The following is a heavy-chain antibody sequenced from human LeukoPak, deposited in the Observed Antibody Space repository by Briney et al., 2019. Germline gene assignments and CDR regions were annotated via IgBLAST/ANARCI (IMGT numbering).Heavy chain of an antibody. CDR3: EASYDSSGYDYFDY. CDR1: GGTFSSYA. Sequence: SVKVSCKASGGTFSSYAISWVRQAPGQGLEWMGGIIPIFGTANYAQKFQGRVTITADESTSTAYMELSSLRSEDTAMYYCEASYDSSGYDYFDYWGQGTLVTVSS. CDR2: IIPIFGTA. J-gene: IGHJ4*02. V-gene: IGHV1-69*13. D-gene: IGHD3-22*01.